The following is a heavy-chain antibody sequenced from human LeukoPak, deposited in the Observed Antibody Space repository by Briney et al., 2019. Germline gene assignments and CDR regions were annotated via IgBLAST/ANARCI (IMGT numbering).Heavy chain of an antibody. CDR1: GFTFSSYA. Sequence: GGSLRLSCAASGFTFSSYAMHWVRQAPGKGLEWVAVISYDGSNKYYADSVKGRFTISRDNSKNTLYLQMNSLRAEDTAVYYCARDVGDYYDTWDYFDYWGQGTLVTVSS. V-gene: IGHV3-30*04. CDR2: ISYDGSNK. D-gene: IGHD3-22*01. CDR3: ARDVGDYYDTWDYFDY. J-gene: IGHJ4*02.